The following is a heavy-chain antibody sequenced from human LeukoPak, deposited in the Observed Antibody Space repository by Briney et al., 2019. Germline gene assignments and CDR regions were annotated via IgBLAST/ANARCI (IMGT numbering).Heavy chain of an antibody. D-gene: IGHD3-10*01. CDR3: ARSYGSGSYGWGPDNWFDP. V-gene: IGHV4-39*07. J-gene: IGHJ5*02. Sequence: SETLSLTCTVSGVSISSSSYYWGCVRQPPGKGLVWIAKISHSGSTDYYPSIKSRLTSSVDKSKNQFFLKLKSVTAADTAVYYCARSYGSGSYGWGPDNWFDPWGQGTLVTVSS. CDR2: ISHSGST. CDR1: GVSISSSSYY.